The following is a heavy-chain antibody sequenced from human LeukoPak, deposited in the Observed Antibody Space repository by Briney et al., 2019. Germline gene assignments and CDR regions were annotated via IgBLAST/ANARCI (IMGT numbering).Heavy chain of an antibody. D-gene: IGHD6-13*01. V-gene: IGHV4-30-2*01. J-gene: IGHJ4*02. Sequence: SQTLSLTCAVSGGSISSGGYSWSWIRQPPGKGLEWIGYIYHNGSTYYNPSLKSRVTISVDRSKNQFSLKLSSVTAADTAVYYCARVGSSSWYRYFDYWGQGTLVTVSS. CDR2: IYHNGST. CDR3: ARVGSSSWYRYFDY. CDR1: GGSISSGGYS.